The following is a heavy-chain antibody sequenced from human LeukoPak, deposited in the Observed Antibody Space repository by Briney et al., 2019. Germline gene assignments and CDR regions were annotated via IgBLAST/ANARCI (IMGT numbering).Heavy chain of an antibody. CDR1: GGSVSNGAYH. Sequence: SQTLSLTCSVSGGSVSNGAYHWSWIRQPAGKGLECIGRVYTPGDTNYNPSLNSRVTISVDTSKNQFSLKLTSVTAADTAVYYCARDSCSSNSCSFDFWGQGTLVTVSS. J-gene: IGHJ4*02. CDR2: VYTPGDT. CDR3: ARDSCSSNSCSFDF. V-gene: IGHV4-61*02. D-gene: IGHD2-2*01.